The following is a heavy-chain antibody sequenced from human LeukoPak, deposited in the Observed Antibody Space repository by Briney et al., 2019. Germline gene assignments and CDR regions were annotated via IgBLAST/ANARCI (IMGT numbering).Heavy chain of an antibody. J-gene: IGHJ4*02. CDR1: GYSFTSYW. V-gene: IGHV5-51*01. D-gene: IGHD4-11*01. CDR3: ATTGYSSHWEYY. Sequence: GESLKISCKGSGYSFTSYWIGWVRQMPGKGLEWMGIINPGDSDTQYAPSFQGQVTISFGKSISVDKSITTAYLQWSSLGASDTATYYCATTGYSSHWEYYWGQGTLVTVSS. CDR2: INPGDSDT.